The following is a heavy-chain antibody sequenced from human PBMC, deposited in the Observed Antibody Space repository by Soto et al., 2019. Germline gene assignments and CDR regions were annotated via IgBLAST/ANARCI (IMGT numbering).Heavy chain of an antibody. Sequence: EVQLVESGGGLVQPGGSLRFSCAASGFTFSSHDMHWVRQVTGKGLEWVSGIDSAGDAKYPASVKGRFTISRENAKNSLHVQRNSLRAGDTAVYYCARGGIRGVSWNWFDTWGQGTLVTVSS. CDR3: ARGGIRGVSWNWFDT. J-gene: IGHJ5*02. D-gene: IGHD3-10*01. V-gene: IGHV3-13*01. CDR2: IDSAGDA. CDR1: GFTFSSHD.